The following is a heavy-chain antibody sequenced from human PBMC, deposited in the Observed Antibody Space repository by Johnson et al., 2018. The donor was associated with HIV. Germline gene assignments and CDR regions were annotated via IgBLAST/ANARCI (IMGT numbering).Heavy chain of an antibody. V-gene: IGHV3-7*01. CDR2: INQDGSEK. J-gene: IGHJ3*02. CDR1: GFTFSSFW. Sequence: VQLVESGGGVVQPGGSLRLSCVASGFTFSSFWMHWVRQTPGKGLEWVANINQDGSEKYYVDSARGRFTISRDNAKNSLYLQMSRLRAEATAVYYCATDLVGVLARGGEAFDIWGQGTMVIVSS. D-gene: IGHD2-2*01. CDR3: ATDLVGVLARGGEAFDI.